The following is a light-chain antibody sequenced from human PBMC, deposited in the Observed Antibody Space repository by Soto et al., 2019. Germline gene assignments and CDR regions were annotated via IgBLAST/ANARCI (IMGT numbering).Light chain of an antibody. J-gene: IGLJ1*01. V-gene: IGLV2-14*01. Sequence: ALTHPASVSGSPGQSITISCTGTSSDVGGYNYVSRYQQHPGKAPKLMIYEVSNRPSGVSNRFSGSKSGNTASLTISGLQAEDEADYYCSSYTSSSTLVFGTGTKVTVL. CDR1: SSDVGGYNY. CDR2: EVS. CDR3: SSYTSSSTLV.